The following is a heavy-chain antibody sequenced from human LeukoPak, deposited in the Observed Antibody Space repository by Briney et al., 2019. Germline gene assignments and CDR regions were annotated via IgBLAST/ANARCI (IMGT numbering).Heavy chain of an antibody. CDR1: GFTFNGYA. CDR2: ISLNSGTI. V-gene: IGHV3-9*01. D-gene: IGHD6-13*01. Sequence: GGSLRLSCGASGFTFNGYAMHRVRQAPGKGLEWVSGISLNSGTIGYADSVKGRFTISRDNAKNSLYLQMNSLRAEDTALYYCAKGDDAGYSYGMDVWGQGTTVTASS. J-gene: IGHJ6*02. CDR3: AKGDDAGYSYGMDV.